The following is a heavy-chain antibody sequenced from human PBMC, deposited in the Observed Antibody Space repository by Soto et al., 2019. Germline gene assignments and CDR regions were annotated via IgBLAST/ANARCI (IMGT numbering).Heavy chain of an antibody. CDR2: IKSKTDGGTT. J-gene: IGHJ6*02. V-gene: IGHV3-15*01. Sequence: GGSLRLSCAASGFTFSNAWMSWVRQAPGKGLEWVGRIKSKTDGGTTDYAAPVKGRFTISRDDSKNTLYLQMNSLKTEDTAVYYCTTGINMVSGVSNYYGMDVWGQGTTVTVSS. D-gene: IGHD3-10*01. CDR1: GFTFSNAW. CDR3: TTGINMVSGVSNYYGMDV.